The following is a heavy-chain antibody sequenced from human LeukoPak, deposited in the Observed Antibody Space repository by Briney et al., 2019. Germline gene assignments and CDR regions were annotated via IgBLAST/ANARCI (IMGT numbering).Heavy chain of an antibody. CDR2: IYHSGST. D-gene: IGHD3-16*01. Sequence: SETLSLTCTVSGYSISSGYFWGWIRQPPGKGLEWIGSIYHSGSTYYNPSLKSRVTISVDTSKNQFSLKLSSVTAADTAVYYCARDRRGPYYMDVWGKGTTVTVSS. CDR3: ARDRRGPYYMDV. V-gene: IGHV4-38-2*02. J-gene: IGHJ6*03. CDR1: GYSISSGYF.